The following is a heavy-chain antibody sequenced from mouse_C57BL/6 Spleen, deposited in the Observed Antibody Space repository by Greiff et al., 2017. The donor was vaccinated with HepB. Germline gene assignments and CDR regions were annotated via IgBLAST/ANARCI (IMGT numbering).Heavy chain of an antibody. CDR3: AMGGYYDYGRYFDY. J-gene: IGHJ2*01. Sequence: QVQLQHPGAELVKPGASVKMSCKASGYTFTSYWITWVKQRPGQGLEWIGDIYPGSGSTNYNEKFKSKATLTVDTSSSTAYMQLSSLTSEDSAVYYCAMGGYYDYGRYFDYWGQGTTLTVSS. V-gene: IGHV1-55*01. CDR2: IYPGSGST. D-gene: IGHD2-4*01. CDR1: GYTFTSYW.